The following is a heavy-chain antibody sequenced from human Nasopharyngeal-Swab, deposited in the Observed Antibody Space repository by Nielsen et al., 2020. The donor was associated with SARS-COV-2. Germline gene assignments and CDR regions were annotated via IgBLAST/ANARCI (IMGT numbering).Heavy chain of an antibody. CDR1: GYTFTSYD. J-gene: IGHJ4*02. CDR2: MNPNSGNT. Sequence: ASVKVSCKASGYTFTSYDINWVRQATGQGLEWMGWMNPNSGNTGYAQKFQGRVTITADKSTSTAYMELSSLRSEDTAVYYCAWEEPALVGATFDYWGQGTLVTVSS. CDR3: AWEEPALVGATFDY. V-gene: IGHV1-8*01. D-gene: IGHD1-26*01.